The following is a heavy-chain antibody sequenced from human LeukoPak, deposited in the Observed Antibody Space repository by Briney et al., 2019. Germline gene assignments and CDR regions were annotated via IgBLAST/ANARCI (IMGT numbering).Heavy chain of an antibody. J-gene: IGHJ4*02. Sequence: GGSLRLSCAASGFTFNNYAMSWVRQPPGKGLEWVSTISDSGGNTYYADPVKGRFTISRDNSKNTLYLQMNSLRAEDTAVYYCAKRSGNNPLYYFDYWGQGTLVTVSS. CDR1: GFTFNNYA. CDR2: ISDSGGNT. D-gene: IGHD1-14*01. CDR3: AKRSGNNPLYYFDY. V-gene: IGHV3-23*01.